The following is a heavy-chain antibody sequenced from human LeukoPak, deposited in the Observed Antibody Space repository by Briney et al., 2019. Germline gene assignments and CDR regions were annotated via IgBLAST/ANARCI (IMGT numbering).Heavy chain of an antibody. CDR3: ARDTPVGVRLMFDP. D-gene: IGHD1-26*01. J-gene: IGHJ5*02. Sequence: ASVKVSCKASGYTFTSYGISWVRQAPGQGLEWMGIINPSGGSTSYAQKFQGRVTMTRDMSTSTVYMELSSLRSEDTAVYYCARDTPVGVRLMFDPWGQGTLVTVSS. V-gene: IGHV1-46*01. CDR2: INPSGGST. CDR1: GYTFTSYG.